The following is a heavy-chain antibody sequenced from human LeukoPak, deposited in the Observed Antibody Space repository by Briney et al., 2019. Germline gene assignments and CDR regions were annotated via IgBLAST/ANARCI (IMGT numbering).Heavy chain of an antibody. CDR1: GGTFSSYA. CDR3: ARDPPYYYDSSGYYTDY. V-gene: IGHV1-69*13. CDR2: VIPIFGTA. Sequence: SVKVSCKASGGTFSSYAISWVRQAPGQGLEWMGGVIPIFGTANYAQKFQGRVTITADESTSTAYMELSSLRSEDTAVYYCARDPPYYYDSSGYYTDYWGQGTLVTVSS. J-gene: IGHJ4*02. D-gene: IGHD3-22*01.